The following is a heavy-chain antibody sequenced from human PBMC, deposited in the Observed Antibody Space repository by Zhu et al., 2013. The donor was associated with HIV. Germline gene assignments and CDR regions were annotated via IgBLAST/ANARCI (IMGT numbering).Heavy chain of an antibody. D-gene: IGHD4-17*01. CDR1: GGSISSYY. CDR2: IYYSGST. Sequence: VQLQESGPGLVKPSETLSLTCTVSGGSISSYYWSWIRQPPGKGLEWIGYIYYSGSTNYNPSLKSRVTISVDTSKNQFSLKLSSVTAADTAVYYCARSPDYGDYLEALGQGTLVTVSS. V-gene: IGHV4-59*12. J-gene: IGHJ5*02. CDR3: ARSPDYGDYLEA.